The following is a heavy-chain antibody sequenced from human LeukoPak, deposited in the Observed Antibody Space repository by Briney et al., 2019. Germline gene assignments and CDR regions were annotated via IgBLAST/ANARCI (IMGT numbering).Heavy chain of an antibody. CDR2: IYYSGST. D-gene: IGHD4-17*01. J-gene: IGHJ3*02. V-gene: IGHV4-59*01. Sequence: SETLSLTCTVSGGSISSYYWSWIRQPPGKGLEWIGYIYYSGSTNYNPSLKSRVTISVDTSKNQFSLKLSSVTAADTAVYYCAGGMTTVTTSHAFDIWGQGTMVTVSS. CDR1: GGSISSYY. CDR3: AGGMTTVTTSHAFDI.